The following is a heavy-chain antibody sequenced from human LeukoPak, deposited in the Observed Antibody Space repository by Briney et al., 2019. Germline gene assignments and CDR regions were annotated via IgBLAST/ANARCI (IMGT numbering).Heavy chain of an antibody. CDR1: GYTFTGYY. CDR2: INPNRDVT. CDR3: ARIHSTFDPYNI. J-gene: IGHJ3*02. Sequence: ASVKVSCKASGYTFTGYYIHWVRQAPGQGLEWMGWINPNRDVTNYAQKFQGRVTMTRDTSISTAYVELSRLRPDDTAVYYCARIHSTFDPYNIWGQGTTVIVSS. D-gene: IGHD5-18*01. V-gene: IGHV1-2*02.